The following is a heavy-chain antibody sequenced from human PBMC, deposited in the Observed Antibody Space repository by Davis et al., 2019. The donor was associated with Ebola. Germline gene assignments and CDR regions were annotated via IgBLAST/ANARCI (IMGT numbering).Heavy chain of an antibody. J-gene: IGHJ3*02. CDR1: GYTFTSYG. CDR3: ARDDTYYYGSGSYPFYHDAFDI. CDR2: ISAYNGNT. D-gene: IGHD3-10*01. Sequence: ASVKVSCKASGYTFTSYGISWVRQAPGQGLEWMGWISAYNGNTNYAQKLQGRVTMTTDTSTRPAYMELRSLRSDDTAVYYCARDDTYYYGSGSYPFYHDAFDIWGQGTMVTVSS. V-gene: IGHV1-18*01.